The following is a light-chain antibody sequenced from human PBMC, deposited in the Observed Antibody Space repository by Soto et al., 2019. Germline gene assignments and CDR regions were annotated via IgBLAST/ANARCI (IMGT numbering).Light chain of an antibody. CDR3: QTWGTGSVG. V-gene: IGLV4-69*01. CDR1: SGHSSYA. CDR2: LNSDGSH. Sequence: QLVLTQSPSASASLGASVKLTCTLSSGHSSYAIAWHQQQPEKGPRYLMKLNSDGSHSKGDGIPDRFSGSSSGAERYLTISSRQSEDEADYYCQTWGTGSVGFGGGTKLTVL. J-gene: IGLJ2*01.